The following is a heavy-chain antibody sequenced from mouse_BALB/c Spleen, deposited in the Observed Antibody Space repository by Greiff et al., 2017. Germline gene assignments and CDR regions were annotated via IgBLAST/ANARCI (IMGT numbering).Heavy chain of an antibody. CDR1: GFTFSSFG. CDR3: ARLGNSGAMDY. D-gene: IGHD2-1*01. CDR2: ISSGSSTI. V-gene: IGHV5-17*02. Sequence: EVKLVESGGGLVQPGGSRKLSCAASGFTFSSFGMHWVRQAPEKGLEWVAYISSGSSTIYYADTVKGRFTISRDNPKNTLFLQMTSLRSEDTAMYYCARLGNSGAMDYWGQGTSVTVSS. J-gene: IGHJ4*01.